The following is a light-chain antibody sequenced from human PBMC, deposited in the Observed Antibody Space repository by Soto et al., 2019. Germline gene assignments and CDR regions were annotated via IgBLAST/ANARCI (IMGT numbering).Light chain of an antibody. J-gene: IGLJ1*01. CDR1: KXDIGAYNF. V-gene: IGLV2-14*01. CDR2: EVS. Sequence: QSALTQPASVSGSPGQSITISCTGTKXDIGAYNFVSWYQQHPGKAPKLMIYEVSNRPSGVSNRFSGSKSGSTASLTISGLQTEDEADYHCSSYSSSSIPYVFGTGTKVTVL. CDR3: SSYSSSSIPYV.